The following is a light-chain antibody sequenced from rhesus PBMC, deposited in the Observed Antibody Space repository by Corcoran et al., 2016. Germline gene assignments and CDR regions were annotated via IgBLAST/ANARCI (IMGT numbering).Light chain of an antibody. V-gene: IGKV1-25*01. Sequence: DIQMTQSPSSLSASVGDTVTITCQASQGIKKYLAWNQQKPGKAPKLLIYDASTLQSGVPSRFRGSGSGKECTLTIRSLQPEDFATYYGQQYKSYPLTFGGGTKVELK. J-gene: IGKJ4*01. CDR2: DAS. CDR3: QQYKSYPLT. CDR1: QGIKKY.